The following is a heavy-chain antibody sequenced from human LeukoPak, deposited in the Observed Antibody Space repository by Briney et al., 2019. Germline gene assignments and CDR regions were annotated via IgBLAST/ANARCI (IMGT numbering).Heavy chain of an antibody. V-gene: IGHV3-21*01. CDR3: ARYLRGYSYGDAFDI. D-gene: IGHD5-18*01. CDR1: GFTFSSYS. J-gene: IGHJ3*02. Sequence: PGGSLRLSRAASGFTFSSYSMKWVRQAPGKGLEWVSSISSSSSYIYYADSVKGRFTISRDNAKNSLYLQMNSLRAEDTAVYYCARYLRGYSYGDAFDIWGQGTMVTVSS. CDR2: ISSSSSYI.